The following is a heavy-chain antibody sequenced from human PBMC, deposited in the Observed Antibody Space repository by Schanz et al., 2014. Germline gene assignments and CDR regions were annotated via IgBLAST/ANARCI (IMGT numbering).Heavy chain of an antibody. Sequence: LLVESGGGLVQPGGSLRLSCAASGFTFSNNWMHWFRQGPGKGLSWVARIDGEGSDTRYADSVKGRFTISRDNARNTVSLQMNRLRAEDTAVYYCANRGHLRGWFDSWGQGILVTVSS. CDR1: GFTFSNNW. D-gene: IGHD3-10*01. J-gene: IGHJ5*01. CDR3: ANRGHLRGWFDS. V-gene: IGHV3-74*01. CDR2: IDGEGSDT.